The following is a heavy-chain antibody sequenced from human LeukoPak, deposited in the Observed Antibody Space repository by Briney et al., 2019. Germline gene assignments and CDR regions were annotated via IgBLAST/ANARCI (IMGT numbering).Heavy chain of an antibody. CDR2: IWYDGSNK. D-gene: IGHD4-23*01. CDR3: ARGRGADYGGNSGNFDY. J-gene: IGHJ4*02. CDR1: GFTFSGFG. Sequence: SGGSLRLSCAASGFTFSGFGMHWVRQAPGKGLEWVAVIWYDGSNKYYADSVKGRFTISRDNPKNTLYVQMNSLRAEDTAVYYCARGRGADYGGNSGNFDYWGQGTLVTVSS. V-gene: IGHV3-33*01.